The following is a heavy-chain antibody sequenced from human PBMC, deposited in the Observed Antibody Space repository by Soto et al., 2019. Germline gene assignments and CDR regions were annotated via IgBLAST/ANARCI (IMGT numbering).Heavy chain of an antibody. J-gene: IGHJ4*02. CDR2: ISANNGNT. CDR3: AREGARWLRSPSHVDY. CDR1: GYTFTSYG. V-gene: IGHV1-18*04. D-gene: IGHD5-12*01. Sequence: QVPLVQSGAEVQKPGASVTVSCTASGYTFTSYGISWVRQAPGPGLEWMGWISANNGNTNYAQKLQGRGTMTTATATSTAYMELRSLRSASTAVAYCAREGARWLRSPSHVDYWGQGTLVTVSS.